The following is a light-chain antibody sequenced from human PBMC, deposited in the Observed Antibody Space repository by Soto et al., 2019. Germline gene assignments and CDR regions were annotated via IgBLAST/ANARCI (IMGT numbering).Light chain of an antibody. CDR2: ANN. V-gene: IGLV1-40*01. J-gene: IGLJ2*01. Sequence: QPVLTQPPSVSGAPGQRVTISCTGSSSNIGAGYDVHWFQQLPGTAPKLLIFANNNRPSGVPDRFSGSKSGTSASLAITGLQADDEADYYCQSYDSTLTGSLFGGGTKLTVL. CDR1: SSNIGAGYD. CDR3: QSYDSTLTGSL.